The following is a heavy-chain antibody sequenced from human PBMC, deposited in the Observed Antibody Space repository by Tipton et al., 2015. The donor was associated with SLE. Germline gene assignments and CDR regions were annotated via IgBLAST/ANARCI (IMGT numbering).Heavy chain of an antibody. CDR2: IYTSGTT. D-gene: IGHD2-8*01. CDR3: ARDNGVKSEVRAFDI. CDR1: GGSVGSGTYY. J-gene: IGHJ3*02. V-gene: IGHV4-61*02. Sequence: TLSLTCTLSGGSVGSGTYYWTWIRQPAGKGLEWIGRIYTSGTTHYNPSLKSRVTISMDTSKNHFSLQLISVTAADTAVYFCARDNGVKSEVRAFDIWGPGTVVTVSS.